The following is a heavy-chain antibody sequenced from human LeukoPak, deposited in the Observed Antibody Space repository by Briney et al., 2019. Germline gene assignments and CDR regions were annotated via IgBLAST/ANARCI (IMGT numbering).Heavy chain of an antibody. CDR3: AREGKGAFDI. J-gene: IGHJ3*02. Sequence: GGSLRLSCAASGFIFSTYWMSRVRQAPGKGLEWVSYISSSSHTIYYGDSVKGRFTISRDNAKNSLYLQMNSLRVEDTGLYYCAREGKGAFDIWGQGTMVTVSS. CDR1: GFIFSTYW. D-gene: IGHD3-10*01. V-gene: IGHV3-48*04. CDR2: ISSSSHTI.